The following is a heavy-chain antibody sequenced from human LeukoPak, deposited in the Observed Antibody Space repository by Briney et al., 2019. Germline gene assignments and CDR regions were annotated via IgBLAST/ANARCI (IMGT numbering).Heavy chain of an antibody. CDR1: GFTFSNYW. J-gene: IGHJ4*02. CDR2: IKKDGSEK. CDR3: ARGGGY. Sequence: PGGSLRLSCVASGFTFSNYWMTWVRQAPGKGLEWVANIKKDGSEKNYVDSVKGRFTISRDNAKNSLYLQMNSLRAEDTAVYYCARGGGYWGRGTLVTVSS. V-gene: IGHV3-7*01.